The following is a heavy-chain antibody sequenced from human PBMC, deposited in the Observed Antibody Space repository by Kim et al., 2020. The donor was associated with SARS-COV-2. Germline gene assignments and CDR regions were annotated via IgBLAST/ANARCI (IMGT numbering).Heavy chain of an antibody. V-gene: IGHV3-21*01. CDR3: ARIPGRMVGANHFDY. J-gene: IGHJ4*02. CDR2: ISATTTYI. Sequence: GGSLRLSCATSGFTFSDYTMNWVRQAPGKGLEWVSSISATTTYIYYADSVKGRFTTSRDNARDSLYLDMNSLSAEDTAVYYCARIPGRMVGANHFDYWGQGTLVTVSS. CDR1: GFTFSDYT. D-gene: IGHD1-26*01.